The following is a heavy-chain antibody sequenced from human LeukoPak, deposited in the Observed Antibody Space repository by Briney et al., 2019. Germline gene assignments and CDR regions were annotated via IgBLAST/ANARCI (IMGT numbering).Heavy chain of an antibody. CDR3: ARDRYSSSWSPRGYYYYMDV. CDR2: IYTSGST. D-gene: IGHD6-13*01. J-gene: IGHJ6*03. Sequence: SETLSLTCSVSGGSISSYYWSWMRQPAGKGLEWIGRIYTSGSTNYNPTLESRVIMSVDTSKNQFSLKLSSVTAADTAVYYCARDRYSSSWSPRGYYYYMDVWGKGTTVTISS. CDR1: GGSISSYY. V-gene: IGHV4-4*07.